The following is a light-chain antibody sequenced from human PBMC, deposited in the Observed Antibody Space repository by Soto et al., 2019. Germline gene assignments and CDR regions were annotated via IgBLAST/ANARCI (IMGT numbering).Light chain of an antibody. CDR3: QQSFVTPRT. Sequence: DIQMTQSASSLSASVGDRVTITCRTSQSIKSYVNWYQHKPRKAPKLLIHDATSLHSGVPSRFSGSGSGTEFTLTISSLQPEDFATYYCQQSFVTPRTFGQGTKVEIK. J-gene: IGKJ1*01. V-gene: IGKV1-39*01. CDR1: QSIKSY. CDR2: DAT.